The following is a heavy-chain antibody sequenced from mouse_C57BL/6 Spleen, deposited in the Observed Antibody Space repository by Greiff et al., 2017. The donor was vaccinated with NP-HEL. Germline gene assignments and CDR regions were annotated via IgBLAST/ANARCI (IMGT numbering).Heavy chain of an antibody. J-gene: IGHJ2*01. V-gene: IGHV1-76*01. D-gene: IGHD2-12*01. Sequence: VQLKESGAELVRPGASVKLSCKASGYTFTDYYINWVKQRPGQGLEWIARIYPGSGNTYYNEKFKGKATLTAEKSSSTAYMQLSSLTSEDSAVYFCARSGPTGRRGFDYWGQGTTLTVSS. CDR1: GYTFTDYY. CDR3: ARSGPTGRRGFDY. CDR2: IYPGSGNT.